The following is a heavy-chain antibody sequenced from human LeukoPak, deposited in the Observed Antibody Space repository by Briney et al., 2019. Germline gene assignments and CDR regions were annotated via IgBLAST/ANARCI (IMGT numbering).Heavy chain of an antibody. CDR2: IYYSVST. V-gene: IGHV4-59*01. J-gene: IGHJ6*03. Sequence: PSETLSLTCTVSGGSISSYYWSWIRQPPGKGLEWIGYIYYSVSTNYNPSLKSRVTISVDTSKNQFSLKLSSVTAADTAVYYCARVYYDILTGYSRPIYYYYYYMDVRGKGTTVTVSS. CDR3: ARVYYDILTGYSRPIYYYYYYMDV. D-gene: IGHD3-9*01. CDR1: GGSISSYY.